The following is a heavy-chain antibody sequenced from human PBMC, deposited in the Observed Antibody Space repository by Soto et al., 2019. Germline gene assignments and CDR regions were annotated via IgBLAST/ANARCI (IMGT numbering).Heavy chain of an antibody. CDR1: GFTLSSYS. Sequence: NPGGSLRLSCAASGFTLSSYSMNWVRQAPGKGLEWVSSISSSSSYIYYADSVKGRFTISRDNARETLYLQMNSLRAEDTAVYYCATTHCSGGSCYFNYWGQGTLVTVSS. J-gene: IGHJ4*02. D-gene: IGHD2-15*01. CDR3: ATTHCSGGSCYFNY. CDR2: ISSSSSYI. V-gene: IGHV3-21*01.